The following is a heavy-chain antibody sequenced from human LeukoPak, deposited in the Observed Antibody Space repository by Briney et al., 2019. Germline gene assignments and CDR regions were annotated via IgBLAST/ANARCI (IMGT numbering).Heavy chain of an antibody. Sequence: PGGSLRLSCATSGFTFNTHGMHWVRQAPGKGLEWVSYIGGSGTTIYYADSVKGRFTISRDNAKNSLYLQMSSLRAEDTAVYYCARVRDYGDYPPDYWGQGTLVTVSS. J-gene: IGHJ4*02. CDR3: ARVRDYGDYPPDY. CDR1: GFTFNTHG. D-gene: IGHD4-17*01. V-gene: IGHV3-48*01. CDR2: IGGSGTTI.